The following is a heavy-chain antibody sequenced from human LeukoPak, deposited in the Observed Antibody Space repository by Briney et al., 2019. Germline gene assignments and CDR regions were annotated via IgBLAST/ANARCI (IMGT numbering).Heavy chain of an antibody. D-gene: IGHD1-1*01. CDR3: VKITSVTGGDC. V-gene: IGHV3-64D*09. Sequence: GGSLRLSCSASGFTFSAYAMYWVRQAPGKGLEYVSGISSNGGSSFYADSVKGRFTISGDNSKNTLYLQMSSLRAEDTAVYYCVKITSVTGGDCWGQGTRLTVSS. CDR2: ISSNGGSS. CDR1: GFTFSAYA. J-gene: IGHJ4*02.